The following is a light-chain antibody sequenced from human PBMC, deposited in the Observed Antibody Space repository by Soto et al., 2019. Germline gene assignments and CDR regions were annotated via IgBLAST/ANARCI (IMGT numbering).Light chain of an antibody. Sequence: DIHMSQSTSSLSASVGDRVTITCQASQDISNYLHWYQQKPGKAPNLLIFGASNLQAGVPSRFSGSGSGTVFTLNISSLQSEDFALSYCRQYNNWPPWTFGHGTKVDI. CDR3: RQYNNWPPWT. CDR1: QDISNY. CDR2: GAS. V-gene: IGKV1-33*01. J-gene: IGKJ1*01.